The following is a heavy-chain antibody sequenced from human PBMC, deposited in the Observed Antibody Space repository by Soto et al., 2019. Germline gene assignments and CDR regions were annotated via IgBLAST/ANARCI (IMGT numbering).Heavy chain of an antibody. V-gene: IGHV3-23*01. Sequence: GGSLRLSCAASGFTFSTYVMSWVRQAPGKGLEWVSSISGSGDSEHYADSVKGRFTISRDNSKNTLSLQMNSLRVEDTAVYYCAESPWYGYWGQGTQVTAPQ. CDR1: GFTFSTYV. D-gene: IGHD6-13*01. CDR2: ISGSGDSE. CDR3: AESPWYGY. J-gene: IGHJ4*02.